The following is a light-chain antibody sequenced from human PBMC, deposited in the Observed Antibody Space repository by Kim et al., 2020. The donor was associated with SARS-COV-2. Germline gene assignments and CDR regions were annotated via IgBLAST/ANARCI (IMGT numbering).Light chain of an antibody. V-gene: IGLV2-11*02. CDR1: SSDVGAYNY. Sequence: QSALTQPRSVSGSPGQSVTISCTGTSSDVGAYNYVSWYQQHPGKAPKLMIYDVSKRPSGVPDRLSGSKSGNTASLTISALQAEDEADYYCCSYAGSFSFVFGSGTQLTVL. J-gene: IGLJ1*01. CDR2: DVS. CDR3: CSYAGSFSFV.